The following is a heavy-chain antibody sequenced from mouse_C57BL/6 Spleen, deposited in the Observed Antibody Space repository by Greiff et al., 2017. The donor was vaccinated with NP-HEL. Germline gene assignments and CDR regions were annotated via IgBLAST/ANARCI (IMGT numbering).Heavy chain of an antibody. CDR3: ARRDYGNSWFAY. D-gene: IGHD2-1*01. J-gene: IGHJ3*01. V-gene: IGHV1-18*01. Sequence: VQLQQSGPELVKPGASVKIPCKASGYTFTDYNMDWVKQSHGKSLEWIGDINPNNGGTIYNQKFKGKATLTVDKSSSTAYMELRSLTSEDTAVYYCARRDYGNSWFAYWGQGTLVTVSA. CDR1: GYTFTDYN. CDR2: INPNNGGT.